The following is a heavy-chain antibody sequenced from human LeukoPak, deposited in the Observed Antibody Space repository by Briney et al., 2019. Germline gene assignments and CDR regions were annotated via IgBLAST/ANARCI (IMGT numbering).Heavy chain of an antibody. J-gene: IGHJ4*02. CDR1: GGSISSSSYY. CDR2: IYYSGST. V-gene: IGHV4-39*01. D-gene: IGHD6-25*01. Sequence: AETLSLTCTVSGGSISSSSYYWGWIRQPPGKGLEWIGSIYYSGSTYYNPSLKSRVTISVDTSKNQFSLKLNSVTVADTAVYYCARSSGWHLLLLDYWGQGTLVTVSS. CDR3: ARSSGWHLLLLDY.